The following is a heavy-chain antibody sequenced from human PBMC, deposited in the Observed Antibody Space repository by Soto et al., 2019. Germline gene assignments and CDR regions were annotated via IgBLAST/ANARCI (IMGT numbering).Heavy chain of an antibody. V-gene: IGHV4-31*03. CDR3: ARVDCSGGSCYSDYFDY. CDR1: GGSISSGGYY. J-gene: IGHJ4*02. D-gene: IGHD2-15*01. CDR2: IYYSGST. Sequence: SETLSLTCTVSGGSISSGGYYWSWIRQHPGKGLEWIGYIYYSGSTYYNPSLKSRVTISVDTSKNQFSLKLSSVTAADTAVYYCARVDCSGGSCYSDYFDYWGQGTLVTVSS.